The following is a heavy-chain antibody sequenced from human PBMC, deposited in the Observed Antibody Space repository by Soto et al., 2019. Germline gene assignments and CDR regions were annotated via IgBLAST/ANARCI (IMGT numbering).Heavy chain of an antibody. CDR1: GGTFSSYA. CDR3: AGGDYGSGSYPFQCDY. D-gene: IGHD3-10*01. Sequence: ASVKVSCKASGGTFSSYAISWVRQAPGQGLEWMGGIIPIFGTANYAQKFQGRVTITADESTSTAYMELSSLRSEDTAVYYCAGGDYGSGSYPFQCDYWGQGTLVTVSS. CDR2: IIPIFGTA. V-gene: IGHV1-69*13. J-gene: IGHJ4*02.